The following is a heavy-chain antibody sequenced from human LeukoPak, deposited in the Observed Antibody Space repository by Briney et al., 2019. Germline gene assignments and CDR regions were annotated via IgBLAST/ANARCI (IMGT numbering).Heavy chain of an antibody. V-gene: IGHV3-66*01. CDR2: VYSGGST. CDR3: ARDPPAVLIDTYG. D-gene: IGHD2-8*01. J-gene: IGHJ4*02. Sequence: GGSLRLACTASAFIVTNNYINWVRQAEGKGLEWVSLVYSGGSTYYAGCVKGRFTISRDNSKNMVYLQMNSLRAEDTAMYYCARDPPAVLIDTYGWGQGTRVTVFS. CDR1: AFIVTNNY.